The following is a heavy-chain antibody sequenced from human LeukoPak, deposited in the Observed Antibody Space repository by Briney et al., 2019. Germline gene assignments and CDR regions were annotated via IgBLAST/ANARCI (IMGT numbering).Heavy chain of an antibody. CDR1: GGSISSSSYY. J-gene: IGHJ4*02. D-gene: IGHD5-24*01. CDR3: ARDLEMGTGGY. Sequence: SETLSLTCTVSGGSISSSSYYWGWIRQPPGKGLEWIGSIYYSGSTYYNPSLKSRVTKSVDTSKNQFSLKLSSVTAADTAVYYCARDLEMGTGGYWGQGTLVTVSS. CDR2: IYYSGST. V-gene: IGHV4-39*07.